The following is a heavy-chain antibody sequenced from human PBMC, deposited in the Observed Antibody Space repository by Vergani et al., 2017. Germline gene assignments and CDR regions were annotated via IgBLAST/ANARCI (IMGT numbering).Heavy chain of an antibody. V-gene: IGHV4-59*01. CDR1: GGPISSYY. CDR2: IYYSGST. J-gene: IGHJ3*02. CDR3: ASHIVVVPAAYWADAFDI. Sequence: QVQLQESGPGLVKPSEIRSLTCTVSGGPISSYYWSWIRQPPGKGLEWIGYIYYSGSTNYNPSLKSRVTISVDTSKNQFSLKLSSVTAADTAVYYCASHIVVVPAAYWADAFDIWGQGTMVTVSS. D-gene: IGHD2-2*01.